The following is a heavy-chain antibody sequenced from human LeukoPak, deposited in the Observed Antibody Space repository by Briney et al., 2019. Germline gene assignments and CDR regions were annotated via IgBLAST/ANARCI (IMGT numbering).Heavy chain of an antibody. Sequence: PSETLSLTCAVYGGSFSGYYWSWIRQPPGKGLEWIGEINHSGSTNYNPSLKSRVTISVDTSKNQFSLKLSSVTAADTAVYYCARAPNIVLMVYAIPHSSGWANWFDPWGQGTLVTVSS. CDR1: GGSFSGYY. J-gene: IGHJ5*02. CDR3: ARAPNIVLMVYAIPHSSGWANWFDP. CDR2: INHSGST. V-gene: IGHV4-34*01. D-gene: IGHD2-8*01.